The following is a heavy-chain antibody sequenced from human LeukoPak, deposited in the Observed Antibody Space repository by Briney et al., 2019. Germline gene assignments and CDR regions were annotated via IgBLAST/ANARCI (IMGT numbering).Heavy chain of an antibody. Sequence: PSETLSLTCTVSGGSISSYYWSWIRQPPGKGLEWIGYIYYSGSTNYNPSLKSRVTISVDTSKNQFSLKLSSVTAADTAVYYCAREGIAALYFQHWGQGTLVTVSS. CDR3: AREGIAALYFQH. D-gene: IGHD6-25*01. CDR2: IYYSGST. V-gene: IGHV4-59*01. CDR1: GGSISSYY. J-gene: IGHJ1*01.